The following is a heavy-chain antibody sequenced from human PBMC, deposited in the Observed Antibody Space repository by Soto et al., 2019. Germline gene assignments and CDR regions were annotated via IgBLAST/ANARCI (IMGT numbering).Heavy chain of an antibody. D-gene: IGHD3-16*02. CDR1: GGSISSSNW. CDR2: VYHSGST. V-gene: IGHV4-4*02. J-gene: IGHJ6*03. CDR3: ASYRREAHYYMHL. Sequence: SETLSLTCAVSGGSISSSNWWSWVRQPPGKGLEWIGEVYHSGSTNYNPSLKSRVAMSIDTSKNQFSLKLTSVSAADTAVYYCASYRREAHYYMHLWGKGATVTVSS.